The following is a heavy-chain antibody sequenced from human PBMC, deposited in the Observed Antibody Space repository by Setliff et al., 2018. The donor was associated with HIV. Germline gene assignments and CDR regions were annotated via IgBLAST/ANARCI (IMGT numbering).Heavy chain of an antibody. Sequence: PGGSLILSCAASGFTFSSYWMHWVRQAPGKGLVWVSRINSDGSSTSYADSVKGRFTISRDNAKNTLYLQMNSLRAEDTAVYYCARDSISGWYEGYFDYWGQGTLVTVS. J-gene: IGHJ4*02. CDR3: ARDSISGWYEGYFDY. CDR1: GFTFSSYW. V-gene: IGHV3-74*01. D-gene: IGHD6-19*01. CDR2: INSDGSST.